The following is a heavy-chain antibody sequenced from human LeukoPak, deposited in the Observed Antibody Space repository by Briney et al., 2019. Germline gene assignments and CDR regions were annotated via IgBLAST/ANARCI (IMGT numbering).Heavy chain of an antibody. Sequence: GGSLRLSCVASGFTFSLYGMHWVRQAPGQGLECVAFTSSDGSIKYYADSVKGRFTISRDNSKNTLYLQMDSLRVEDTAVYYCAKPLPSIVGAAPDNWGQGMPVTVSS. V-gene: IGHV3-30*02. CDR3: AKPLPSIVGAAPDN. CDR2: TSSDGSIK. CDR1: GFTFSLYG. D-gene: IGHD1-26*01. J-gene: IGHJ4*02.